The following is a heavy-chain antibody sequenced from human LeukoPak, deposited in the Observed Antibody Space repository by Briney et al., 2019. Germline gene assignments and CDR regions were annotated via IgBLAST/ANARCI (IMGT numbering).Heavy chain of an antibody. Sequence: PGGSLRLSCAASGFTFSSYSMNWVRQAPGKGLEWVSSISSSSSYIYYADSVKGRFTISRDNAKNSLYLQMNSLRAEDTAVYYCARDRHDFWSGQRGELDYWGQGTLVTVSS. CDR2: ISSSSSYI. CDR1: GFTFSSYS. CDR3: ARDRHDFWSGQRGELDY. V-gene: IGHV3-21*01. D-gene: IGHD3-3*01. J-gene: IGHJ4*02.